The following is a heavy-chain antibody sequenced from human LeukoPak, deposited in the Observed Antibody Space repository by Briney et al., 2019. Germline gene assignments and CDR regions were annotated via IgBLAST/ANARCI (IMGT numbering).Heavy chain of an antibody. J-gene: IGHJ6*03. V-gene: IGHV1-69*13. D-gene: IGHD3-3*01. CDR2: IIPIFGTA. Sequence: SVKVSCKASGGTFSSYAISWVRQAPGQGLEWMGGIIPIFGTANYAQKFRGRVTITADESTSTAYMELSSLRSEDTAVYYCARGFWSGLPSGLAYMDVWGKGTTVTVSS. CDR1: GGTFSSYA. CDR3: ARGFWSGLPSGLAYMDV.